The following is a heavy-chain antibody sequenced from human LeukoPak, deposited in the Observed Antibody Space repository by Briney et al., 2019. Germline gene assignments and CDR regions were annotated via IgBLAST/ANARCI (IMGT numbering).Heavy chain of an antibody. CDR1: GFTFTSYT. CDR2: ISGSSTYI. CDR3: ARDSGIFGVVIFDY. V-gene: IGHV3-21*01. Sequence: GGSLRLSCSTSGFTFTSYTMNWVRQAPGTGLEWVSSISGSSTYISYADSVKGRFTISRDNAKNSLYLQMNSLRAEDTAVYYCARDSGIFGVVIFDYWGQGTLVTVSS. D-gene: IGHD3-3*01. J-gene: IGHJ4*02.